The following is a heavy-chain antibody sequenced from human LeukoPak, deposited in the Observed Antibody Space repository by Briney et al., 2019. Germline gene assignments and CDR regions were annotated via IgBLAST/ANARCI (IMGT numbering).Heavy chain of an antibody. J-gene: IGHJ4*02. D-gene: IGHD2-15*01. CDR2: IKSKSDGGTI. CDR1: QFTFSNYA. V-gene: IGHV3-15*01. CDR3: TTRRQDGW. Sequence: GGSLRLSCAASQFTFSNYAMSWVRQAPGKGLEWVGRIKSKSDGGTIDYAAPVKGRFTISRDDSRNTLYLQMNSLKTEDTAVYYCTTRRQDGWWGQGTLVTVS.